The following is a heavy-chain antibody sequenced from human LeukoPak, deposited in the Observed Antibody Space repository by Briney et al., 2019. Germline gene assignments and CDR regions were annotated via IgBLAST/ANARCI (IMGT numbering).Heavy chain of an antibody. Sequence: SETLSLTCTVSGGSISSYYWIWMRQPPGKGLEWIGYLYNTGSTNYNPSLKSRLTISVDMSKSQLSLKLSSVTAADTAVYYCARDNLNYYGSGSGRYYYYGMDVWGQGTTVTVSS. CDR1: GGSISSYY. D-gene: IGHD3-10*01. V-gene: IGHV4-59*01. CDR3: ARDNLNYYGSGSGRYYYYGMDV. J-gene: IGHJ6*02. CDR2: LYNTGST.